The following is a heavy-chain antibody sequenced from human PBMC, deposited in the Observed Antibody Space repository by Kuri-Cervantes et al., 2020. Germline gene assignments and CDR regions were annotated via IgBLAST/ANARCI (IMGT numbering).Heavy chain of an antibody. CDR2: IHGAGGRT. Sequence: GESLKISCAASGFTFSSYAMHWVRQAPGKGLEWVSHIHGAGGRTDYADSVKGRFTISRDNAKNIVYLQMNSLRVEDTAVYYCARGIGGGWYGVDYWGLGTLVTGSS. CDR3: ARGIGGGWYGVDY. J-gene: IGHJ4*02. CDR1: GFTFSSYA. D-gene: IGHD6-19*01. V-gene: IGHV3-74*01.